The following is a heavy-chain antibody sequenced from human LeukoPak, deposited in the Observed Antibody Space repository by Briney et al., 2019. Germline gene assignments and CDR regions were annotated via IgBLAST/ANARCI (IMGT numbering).Heavy chain of an antibody. Sequence: ASVKVSCKASGYTFTSYGISWVRQAPGQGLEWMGWISAYNGNTNYAQKLQGRVTVTTDTSTSTAYMELRSLRSDDTAVYYCARGVNYDFWSGGADYYYYCGMDVWGQGTTVTVSS. CDR1: GYTFTSYG. CDR2: ISAYNGNT. V-gene: IGHV1-18*01. J-gene: IGHJ6*02. CDR3: ARGVNYDFWSGGADYYYYCGMDV. D-gene: IGHD3-3*01.